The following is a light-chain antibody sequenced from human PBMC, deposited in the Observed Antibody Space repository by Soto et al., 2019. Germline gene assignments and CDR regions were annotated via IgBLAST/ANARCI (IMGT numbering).Light chain of an antibody. CDR2: TAS. J-gene: IGKJ5*01. CDR3: PQRYNLPRT. V-gene: IGKV1-5*03. Sequence: QVKQSPATVSVYKGDRVTITCVASQSISGWLAWYQQRPGTAPTLMIYTASTLETGVPSRFGGSGSGTEFTLTISSLQADDFATYYCPQRYNLPRTFGQATRLDI. CDR1: QSISGW.